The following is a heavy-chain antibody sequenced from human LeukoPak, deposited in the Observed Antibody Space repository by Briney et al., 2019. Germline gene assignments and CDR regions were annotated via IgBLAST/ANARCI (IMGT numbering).Heavy chain of an antibody. CDR3: AREAAECELPSYYYYYYMDV. V-gene: IGHV4-61*10. J-gene: IGHJ6*03. D-gene: IGHD1-26*01. CDR2: IYTSGST. CDR1: GGSISSGSYY. Sequence: SETLSLTCTVSGGSISSGSYYWSWLRQPAGKGLEWIGCIYTSGSTNYNPSLKSRVTILVDTSKNQFSLKLSSVTAADTAVYFCAREAAECELPSYYYYYYMDVWGKGTTVTVSS.